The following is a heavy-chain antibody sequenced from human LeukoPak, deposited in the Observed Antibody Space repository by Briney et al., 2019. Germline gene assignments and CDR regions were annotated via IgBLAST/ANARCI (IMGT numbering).Heavy chain of an antibody. D-gene: IGHD1-26*01. CDR3: ARDRAYSGSYRGFDY. CDR2: IYYSGST. V-gene: IGHV4-31*03. J-gene: IGHJ4*02. Sequence: PSETLSLTCTVSGGSISSGGSYWSWIRQHPGKGLEWIGYIYYSGSTYYNPSLKSRVTISVDTSRNQFSLKLSSVTAADTAVYYCARDRAYSGSYRGFDYWGQGTLVTVSS. CDR1: GGSISSGGSY.